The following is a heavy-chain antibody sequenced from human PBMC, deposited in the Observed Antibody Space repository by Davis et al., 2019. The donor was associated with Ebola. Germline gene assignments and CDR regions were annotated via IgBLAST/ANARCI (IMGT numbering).Heavy chain of an antibody. J-gene: IGHJ5*02. CDR3: ARRLTYYYDSSGYYHPHNWFDP. CDR2: IYHSGST. CDR1: GGSISSGGYS. Sequence: PSETLSLTCAVSGGSISSGGYSWSWIRQPPGKGLEWIGYIYHSGSTYYNPSLKSRVTISVDRSKNQFSLKLSSVTAADTAVYYCARRLTYYYDSSGYYHPHNWFDPWGQGTLVTVSS. V-gene: IGHV4-30-2*01. D-gene: IGHD3-22*01.